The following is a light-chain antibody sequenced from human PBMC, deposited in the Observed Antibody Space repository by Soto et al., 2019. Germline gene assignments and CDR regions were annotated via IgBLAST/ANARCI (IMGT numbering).Light chain of an antibody. J-gene: IGKJ2*01. CDR1: QSIGNW. CDR3: QQFNTSSPAYT. CDR2: KAS. Sequence: DTQLTQSPSSLPASIGDRVTITCRASQSIGNWLAWYQHKPGKAPKLLIYKASTLESGVPSRFSGSGSGTEFTLTIMILQPEDFATYYCQQFNTSSPAYTFGQGTKLENK. V-gene: IGKV1-5*03.